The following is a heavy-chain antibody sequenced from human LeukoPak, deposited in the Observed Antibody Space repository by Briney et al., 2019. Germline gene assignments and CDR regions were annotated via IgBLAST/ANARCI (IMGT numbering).Heavy chain of an antibody. J-gene: IGHJ1*01. V-gene: IGHV3-48*03. D-gene: IGHD3-10*01. Sequence: GGSLRLSCAASGFTFSSYEMNWVRQAPGKGLEWVSYISSSGGTIYYADSVKGRFTISRDSAKNSLYLQINSLRAEDTAVYYCARGVRIRLYQHWGQGTLVTVSS. CDR3: ARGVRIRLYQH. CDR1: GFTFSSYE. CDR2: ISSSGGTI.